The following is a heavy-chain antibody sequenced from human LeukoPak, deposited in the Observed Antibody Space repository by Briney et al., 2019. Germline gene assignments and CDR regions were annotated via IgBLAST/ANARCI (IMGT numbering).Heavy chain of an antibody. D-gene: IGHD4-17*01. Sequence: GGSLRLSCAASGFTFSSYDMHWVRQATGKGLEWVSAIGTAGDTYYPGSVKGRFTISRENAKNSLYLQMNSLRAEDTAVYYCAKDLDYGDYEYYYYYGMDVWGQGTTVTVSS. CDR2: IGTAGDT. J-gene: IGHJ6*02. CDR1: GFTFSSYD. V-gene: IGHV3-13*01. CDR3: AKDLDYGDYEYYYYYGMDV.